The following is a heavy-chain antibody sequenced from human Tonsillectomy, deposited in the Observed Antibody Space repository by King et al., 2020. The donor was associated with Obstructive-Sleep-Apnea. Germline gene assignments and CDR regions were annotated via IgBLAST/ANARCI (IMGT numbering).Heavy chain of an antibody. D-gene: IGHD3-3*01. V-gene: IGHV4-39*07. CDR3: ASPADFWSGYDY. CDR1: GGSISSSSYY. J-gene: IGHJ4*02. CDR2: IYHRGRT. Sequence: QLQESGPGLVKPSETLSLTCSVSGGSISSSSYYWGWVRQPPGKVLEGIGNIYHRGRTSYNPSLKSRVTISLDTSKNQFSLNLYSVTAADTAVYYCASPADFWSGYDYWGQGTLVTVSS.